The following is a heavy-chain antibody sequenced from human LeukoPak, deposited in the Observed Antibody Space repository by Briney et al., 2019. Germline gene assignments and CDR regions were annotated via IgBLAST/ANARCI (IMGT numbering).Heavy chain of an antibody. Sequence: SVNVSCTASGGTFSSYAISWVRQAPGQGLEWMGGIIPIFGTANYAQKFQGRVTITADESTSTAYMELSSLRSEDTAVYYCASQLPSANWGPPYYFDYWGQGTLVTVSS. CDR2: IIPIFGTA. CDR3: ASQLPSANWGPPYYFDY. D-gene: IGHD7-27*01. CDR1: GGTFSSYA. V-gene: IGHV1-69*13. J-gene: IGHJ4*02.